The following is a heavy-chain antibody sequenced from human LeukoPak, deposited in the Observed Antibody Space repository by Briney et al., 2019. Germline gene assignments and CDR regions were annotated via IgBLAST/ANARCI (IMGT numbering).Heavy chain of an antibody. Sequence: SVKVSCKASGGTFSSYAISWVRQAPGQGLEWMGGIIPIFGTANYAQKFQGRVTITADESTSTAYMGLSSLRSEDTAVYYCAREGYLDDAFDIWGQGTMVTVSS. CDR1: GGTFSSYA. CDR2: IIPIFGTA. V-gene: IGHV1-69*13. CDR3: AREGYLDDAFDI. D-gene: IGHD2-21*01. J-gene: IGHJ3*02.